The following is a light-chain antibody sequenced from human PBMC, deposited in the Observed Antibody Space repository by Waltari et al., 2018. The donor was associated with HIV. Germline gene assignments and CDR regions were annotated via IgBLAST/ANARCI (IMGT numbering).Light chain of an antibody. J-gene: IGLJ2*01. CDR3: SSWDDSLNGVWV. CDR2: SDH. V-gene: IGLV1-44*01. Sequence: QSVLTKPPSASGTSGQRVTISRSGSDSNIGANTVNWYQQVPGMAPKLLIYSDHQRPSGVPDRFSGSKSGTSASLAISGLQSEDEANYYCSSWDDSLNGVWVFGGGTKVTVL. CDR1: DSNIGANT.